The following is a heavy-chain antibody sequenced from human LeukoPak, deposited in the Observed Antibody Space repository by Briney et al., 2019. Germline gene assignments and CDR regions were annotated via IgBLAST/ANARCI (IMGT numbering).Heavy chain of an antibody. D-gene: IGHD3-22*01. J-gene: IGHJ4*02. CDR2: ISGSGGST. Sequence: PGGSLRLSCAASGFTVSSNYRSWVRQAPGKGLEWVSAISGSGGSTYYADSVKGRFTISRDNSKNTLYLQMNSLRAEDTAVYYCAKKSYYYDSSGYFTLNYFDYWGQGTLVTVSS. CDR3: AKKSYYYDSSGYFTLNYFDY. V-gene: IGHV3-23*01. CDR1: GFTVSSNY.